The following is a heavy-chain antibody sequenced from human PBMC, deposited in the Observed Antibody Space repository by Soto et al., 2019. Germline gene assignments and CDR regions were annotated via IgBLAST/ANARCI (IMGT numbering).Heavy chain of an antibody. CDR1: GGSISSYY. V-gene: IGHV4-59*01. CDR2: IYYSGST. D-gene: IGHD6-6*01. CDR3: ARQGAFFEYSSSSFYMDV. Sequence: SETLSLTCTVSGGSISSYYWSWIRQPPGKGLEWIGYIYYSGSTNYNPSLKSRVTISVDTSKNQFSLKLSSVTAADTAVYYCARQGAFFEYSSSSFYMDVWGKGTTVTVSS. J-gene: IGHJ6*03.